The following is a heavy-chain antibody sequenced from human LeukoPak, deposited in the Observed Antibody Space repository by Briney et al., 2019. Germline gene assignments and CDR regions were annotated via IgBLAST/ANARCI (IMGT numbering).Heavy chain of an antibody. CDR2: VSYDGSNK. CDR1: GFTFSSYA. D-gene: IGHD7-27*01. CDR3: ATIGDRRTGELYRIDY. J-gene: IGHJ4*02. V-gene: IGHV3-30-3*01. Sequence: GGSLRLSCAASGFTFSSYAMHWVRQAPGKGLEWVAVVSYDGSNKYYADSVTGLFTISRDNSKNTLFLQMNSLRAEDAAVYYCATIGDRRTGELYRIDYWGQGTLVTVSS.